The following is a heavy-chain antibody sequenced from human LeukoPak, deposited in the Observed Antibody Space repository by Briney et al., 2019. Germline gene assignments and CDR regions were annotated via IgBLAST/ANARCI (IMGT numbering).Heavy chain of an antibody. CDR3: ARGSDYDFWSGPRGFDY. J-gene: IGHJ4*02. CDR2: IYYSGST. V-gene: IGHV4-59*01. Sequence: SETLSLTCTVSAGSISSYYWRWIRQPPGKGLEWIGYIYYSGSTNYNPSLKSRVTISVDTSKNQFSLKLSSVTAADTAVYYCARGSDYDFWSGPRGFDYWGQGTLVTVSS. CDR1: AGSISSYY. D-gene: IGHD3-3*01.